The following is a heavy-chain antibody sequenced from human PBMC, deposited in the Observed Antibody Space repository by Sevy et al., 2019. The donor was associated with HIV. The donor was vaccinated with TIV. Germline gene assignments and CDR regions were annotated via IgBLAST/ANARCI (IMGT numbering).Heavy chain of an antibody. CDR1: GFTFSSYD. Sequence: GGSLRLSCAASGFTFSSYDMHWVRQVTGKGLEWVSVIGSSGDPYYPGSVKGRFTISSENAKNSVYLQMNSLRAGNTAVYYCARVVGYYGSGSYSSETYYYYGMDVWGQGTTVTVSS. J-gene: IGHJ6*02. CDR2: IGSSGDP. V-gene: IGHV3-13*05. D-gene: IGHD3-10*01. CDR3: ARVVGYYGSGSYSSETYYYYGMDV.